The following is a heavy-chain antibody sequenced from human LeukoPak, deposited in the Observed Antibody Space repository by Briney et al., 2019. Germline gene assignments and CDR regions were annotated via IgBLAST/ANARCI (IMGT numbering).Heavy chain of an antibody. CDR1: GFTFSSHG. V-gene: IGHV3-30*18. CDR2: ISYDGSNK. CDR3: AKDDCSSTSCYYYYGMDV. Sequence: PGRSLRLSCAASGFTFSSHGMHWVRQAPGSGLEWVAVISYDGSNKYYADSVKGRFTISRDNSKNTLYLQMNSLRAEDTAVYYCAKDDCSSTSCYYYYGMDVWGQGTTVTVSS. J-gene: IGHJ6*02. D-gene: IGHD2-2*01.